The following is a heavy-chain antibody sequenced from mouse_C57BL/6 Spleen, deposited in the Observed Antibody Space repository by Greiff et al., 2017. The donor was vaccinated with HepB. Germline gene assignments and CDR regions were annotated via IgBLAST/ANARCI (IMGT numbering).Heavy chain of an antibody. CDR3: AREVTTVVAPTRYFDV. V-gene: IGHV1-53*01. CDR1: GYTFTSYW. CDR2: INPSNGGT. D-gene: IGHD1-1*01. Sequence: QVQLQQPGTELVKPGASVKLSCKASGYTFTSYWMHWVKQRPGQGLEWIGNINPSNGGTNYNEKFKSKATLTVDKSSSTAYMQLSSLTSEDSAVYYCAREVTTVVAPTRYFDVWGTGTTVTVSS. J-gene: IGHJ1*03.